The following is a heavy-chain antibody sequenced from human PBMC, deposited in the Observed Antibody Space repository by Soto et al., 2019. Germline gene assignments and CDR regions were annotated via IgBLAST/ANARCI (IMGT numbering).Heavy chain of an antibody. J-gene: IGHJ6*02. CDR2: IYYGGST. V-gene: IGHV4-59*12. CDR3: AGSGYYHNSGIDV. D-gene: IGHD3-22*01. Sequence: SETLSLTCTVSGGSISSYYWSWIRQPPGKGLEWIGYIYYGGSTYYNPSLKSRVTISVDRSKNQFSLKLSSVTAADTAVYYCAGSGYYHNSGIDVCGQGTTVTVSS. CDR1: GGSISSYY.